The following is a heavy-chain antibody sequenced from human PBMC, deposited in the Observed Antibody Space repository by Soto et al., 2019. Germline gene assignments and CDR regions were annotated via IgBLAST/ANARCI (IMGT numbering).Heavy chain of an antibody. CDR2: IIPIFGTA. J-gene: IGHJ4*02. CDR1: GGTFSSYA. D-gene: IGHD3-22*01. CDR3: ARGETYYYDSSGYYYFDY. V-gene: IGHV1-69*13. Sequence: SVKVSCKASGGTFSSYAISWVRQAPGQGLEWIGGIIPIFGTANYAQKFQGRVTITAYESTSTAYMELSSLRSEDTAVYYCARGETYYYDSSGYYYFDYWGQGTLVTVSS.